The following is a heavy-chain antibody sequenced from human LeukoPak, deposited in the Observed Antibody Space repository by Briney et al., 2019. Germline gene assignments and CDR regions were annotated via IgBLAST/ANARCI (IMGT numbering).Heavy chain of an antibody. D-gene: IGHD4-23*01. CDR1: GGSFSGYY. CDR2: IHPSGST. CDR3: ARGAVTKPFYYYYMGV. Sequence: SSETLSLTCAVYGGSFSGYYCSWIRQPPGKGLEWIGEIHPSGSTNYNPSLKSRVTISTDTSKNQFSLKLSSVTAADTAVYYCARGAVTKPFYYYYMGVWGKGTTVTVSS. V-gene: IGHV4-34*01. J-gene: IGHJ6*03.